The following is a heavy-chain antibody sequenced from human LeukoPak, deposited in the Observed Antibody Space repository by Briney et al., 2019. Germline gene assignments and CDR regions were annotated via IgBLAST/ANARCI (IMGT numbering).Heavy chain of an antibody. D-gene: IGHD7-27*01. CDR2: ISSSGGSI. V-gene: IGHV3-23*01. CDR3: AKEPQWGPEDFDY. CDR1: GFTFSSYA. J-gene: IGHJ4*02. Sequence: GWSLRLSCAASGFTFSSYAMNWVRQAPGKGLEWVSAISSSGGSIYYADSVKGRFTISRDNSKNTLYLQMNSLRAEDTAVYYCAKEPQWGPEDFDYWGQGTLVTVSS.